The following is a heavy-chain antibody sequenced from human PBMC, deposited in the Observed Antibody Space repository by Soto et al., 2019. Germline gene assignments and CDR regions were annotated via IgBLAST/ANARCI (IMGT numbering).Heavy chain of an antibody. CDR3: ARDSYSSGYLCHPRD. Sequence: GGSLRLSCAASGFTFSTSAMHWVRQAPGKGLEWMTVISYDGSKSHYADSVKGRFTISRDNSKNTLYLQMNSLRADDTALYYCARDSYSSGYLCHPRDWGQGVQVTVLL. V-gene: IGHV3-30-3*01. D-gene: IGHD5-18*01. CDR2: ISYDGSKS. J-gene: IGHJ4*02. CDR1: GFTFSTSA.